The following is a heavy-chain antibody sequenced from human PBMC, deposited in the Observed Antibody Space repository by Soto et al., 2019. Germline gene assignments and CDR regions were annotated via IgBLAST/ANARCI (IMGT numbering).Heavy chain of an antibody. CDR3: ARDGGGYSYGPLYYFDY. J-gene: IGHJ4*02. CDR1: GFTVSSNY. CDR2: IYSGGST. Sequence: ESGGGLVQPGGSLRLSCAASGFTVSSNYMSWVRQAPGKGLEWVSVIYSGGSTYYADSVKGRFTISRDNSKNTLYLQMNSLRAEDTAVYYCARDGGGYSYGPLYYFDYWGQGTLVTVSS. D-gene: IGHD5-18*01. V-gene: IGHV3-66*01.